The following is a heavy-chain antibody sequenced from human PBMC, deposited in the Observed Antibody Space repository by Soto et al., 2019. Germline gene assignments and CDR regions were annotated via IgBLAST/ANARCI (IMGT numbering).Heavy chain of an antibody. CDR1: GYSFTGYW. J-gene: IGHJ4*02. V-gene: IGHV5-10-1*03. CDR3: ARRLGAITGDY. CDR2: IDPSDSYI. Sequence: EVQLVQSGAEVKKPGESLRISCKGSGYSFTGYWINWLRQLPGKGLEWMGRIDPSDSYINYSPSFQGHVTMSADKSISTAYLQWSSLRASDTAIYYCARRLGAITGDYWGPGTLVTVSS. D-gene: IGHD3-16*01.